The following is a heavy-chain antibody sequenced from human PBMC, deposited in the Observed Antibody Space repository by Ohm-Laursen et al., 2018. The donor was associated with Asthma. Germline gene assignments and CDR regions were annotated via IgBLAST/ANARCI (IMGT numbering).Heavy chain of an antibody. J-gene: IGHJ4*02. Sequence: SLRLSCTASKFTFSNHWMNWVRQAPGKGLEWVANINPDGRETRHVDSVKGRFTISRDNAKDSLSLQMNSLKLEDTAPYYCTRLGYCSGGSCLFDYWGQGTLVTVSS. CDR2: INPDGRET. CDR3: TRLGYCSGGSCLFDY. D-gene: IGHD2-15*01. CDR1: KFTFSNHW. V-gene: IGHV3-7*03.